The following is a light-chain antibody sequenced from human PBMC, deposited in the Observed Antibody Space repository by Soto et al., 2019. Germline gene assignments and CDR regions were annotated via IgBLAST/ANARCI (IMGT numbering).Light chain of an antibody. J-gene: IGKJ1*01. CDR2: GAS. CDR3: QQYRNWPQGT. V-gene: IGKV3-15*01. Sequence: EIVMTQSPVTLSVSPGERATLSCRANQSVSSSLAWYQQKPGQAPRLLIYGASTRATGIPARFSGSGSGTEFTLTISSLQSEDFAVYYCQQYRNWPQGTFGQGTRWIS. CDR1: QSVSSS.